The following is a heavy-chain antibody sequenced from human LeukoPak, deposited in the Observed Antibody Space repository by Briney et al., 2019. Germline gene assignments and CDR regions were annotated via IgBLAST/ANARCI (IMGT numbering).Heavy chain of an antibody. CDR3: ARSVSAYAGRGWFDP. CDR2: MYYTGTT. Sequence: PSETLSLTCSVSGGSIRSLGYSWGWIRQPPGKGLEWIASMYYTGTTYYNPSLKSRVTMSVDTSKNQFSLNLTSVTAADTAVFYCARSVSAYAGRGWFDPWGQGTLVTVSS. J-gene: IGHJ5*02. V-gene: IGHV4-39*07. D-gene: IGHD5-12*01. CDR1: GGSIRSLGYS.